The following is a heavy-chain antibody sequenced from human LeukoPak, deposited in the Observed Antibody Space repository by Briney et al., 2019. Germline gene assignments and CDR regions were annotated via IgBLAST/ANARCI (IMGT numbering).Heavy chain of an antibody. J-gene: IGHJ5*02. CDR3: AKDSRLWFGDRTWIDP. Sequence: GGSLRLSCAASGFTINSYAMSWLRQAPGKELEGVTATGGSGGRIYYADSGKGRVTISRDNSKNTLYLQMSSLRAEDTAVYYCAKDSRLWFGDRTWIDPWGQGTLVTVSS. CDR2: TGGSGGRI. D-gene: IGHD3-10*01. CDR1: GFTINSYA. V-gene: IGHV3-23*01.